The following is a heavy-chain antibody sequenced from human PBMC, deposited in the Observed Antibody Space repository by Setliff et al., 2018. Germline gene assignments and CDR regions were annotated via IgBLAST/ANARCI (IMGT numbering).Heavy chain of an antibody. CDR2: IYAGDSDT. CDR1: GFSFTDFW. V-gene: IGHV5-51*01. CDR3: ARQKSTGSGNNWSDP. J-gene: IGHJ5*02. D-gene: IGHD3-10*01. Sequence: GESLKISCKGSGFSFTDFWIGWVRQMPGKGLEWMGLIYAGDSDTRYNPSFQGRVTMSADKSINTAYLQWSSLKASDTAIYYCARQKSTGSGNNWSDPWGQGTLVTVSS.